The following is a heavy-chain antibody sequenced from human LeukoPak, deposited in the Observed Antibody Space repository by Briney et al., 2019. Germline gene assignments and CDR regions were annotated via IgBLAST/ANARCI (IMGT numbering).Heavy chain of an antibody. V-gene: IGHV3-33*01. CDR3: ASKRGYNYGYAD. Sequence: GGSLRLSCAASGFIFSSYGMHWVRQAPGKGLEWVAVIWCDGNNKYYADSVKGRFTISRDNSRNTLYLQMNSLRAEDTAVYYCASKRGYNYGYADWGQGTLVTVSS. D-gene: IGHD5-18*01. CDR2: IWCDGNNK. CDR1: GFIFSSYG. J-gene: IGHJ4*02.